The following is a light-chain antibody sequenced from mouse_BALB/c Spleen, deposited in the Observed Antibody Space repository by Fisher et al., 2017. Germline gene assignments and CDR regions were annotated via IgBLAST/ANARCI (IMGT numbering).Light chain of an antibody. CDR2: STS. V-gene: IGKV4-74*01. J-gene: IGKJ5*01. CDR1: SSVSSSY. CDR3: QQWSSNPLT. Sequence: IVLTQTPAIMSASLGERVTMTCTASSSVSSSYLHWYQQKPGSSPKLWIYSTSNLASGVPVRFSGSGSGTSYSLTISSMEAEDAATYYCQQWSSNPLTFGAGTKLELK.